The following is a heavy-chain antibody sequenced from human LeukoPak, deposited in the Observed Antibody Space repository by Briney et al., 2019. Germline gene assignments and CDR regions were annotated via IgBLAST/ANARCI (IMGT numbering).Heavy chain of an antibody. CDR1: GGSISSYY. V-gene: IGHV4-59*08. D-gene: IGHD2-15*01. J-gene: IGHJ6*02. Sequence: SETLSLTCTVSGGSISSYYWSWIRQPPGKGLAWIGYIYYSGSTNYNPSLKSRVTISVDTSKNQFSLKLSSVTAADTAVYYCARVRSGLNYYYGMDVWGQGTTVTVSS. CDR3: ARVRSGLNYYYGMDV. CDR2: IYYSGST.